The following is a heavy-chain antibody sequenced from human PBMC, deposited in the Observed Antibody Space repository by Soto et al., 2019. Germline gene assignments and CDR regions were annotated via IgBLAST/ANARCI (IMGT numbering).Heavy chain of an antibody. CDR2: IYYSGKT. CDR1: GASITSTPSF. CDR3: AKNLPITGSFDY. J-gene: IGHJ4*02. V-gene: IGHV4-39*01. Sequence: QLQLHESGPGLVKPSAPLSLSCSLSGASITSTPSFWAWIRQPPGKGLEGVGSIYYSGKTHYNPSLKSRNKLSVDRSRNQFSMKESFVTAADTAVYYGAKNLPITGSFDYWGQVTVVTVST. D-gene: IGHD2-15*01.